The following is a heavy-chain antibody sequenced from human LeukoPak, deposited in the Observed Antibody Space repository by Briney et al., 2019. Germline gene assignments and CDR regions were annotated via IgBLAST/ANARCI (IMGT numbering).Heavy chain of an antibody. Sequence: PSETLSLTCAVSGGSISSYYWSWIRQPPGRGLEWIGSIHYSGSTSYNSSLKSRVTISVDTSKNQFSLKLSSVTPADTAVYYCARNRLGFRGGGYFDYWGQGTLVTVSS. D-gene: IGHD4-23*01. J-gene: IGHJ4*02. CDR3: ARNRLGFRGGGYFDY. V-gene: IGHV4-59*01. CDR1: GGSISSYY. CDR2: IHYSGST.